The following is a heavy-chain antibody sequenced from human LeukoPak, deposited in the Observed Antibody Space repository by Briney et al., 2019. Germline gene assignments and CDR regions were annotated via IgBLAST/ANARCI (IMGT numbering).Heavy chain of an antibody. CDR2: INPNSGGT. CDR1: GYTFTGYY. Sequence: GASVKVSCKASGYTFTGYYMHWVRQAPGQGLEWMGWINPNSGGTNYAQKFQGRVTMTRDTSISTAYMELSRLRSDNTAVYYCARESGKGYSGYDYLAYFDYWGQGTLVTVSS. V-gene: IGHV1-2*02. CDR3: ARESGKGYSGYDYLAYFDY. J-gene: IGHJ4*02. D-gene: IGHD5-12*01.